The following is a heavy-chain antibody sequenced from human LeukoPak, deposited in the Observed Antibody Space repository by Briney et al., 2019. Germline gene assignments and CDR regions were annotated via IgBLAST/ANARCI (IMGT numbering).Heavy chain of an antibody. CDR2: IIPIFGTA. CDR3: AREGIAVAARHYYYGMDV. Sequence: GSSVKVSCKASGGTFSSYAISWVRQAPGQGLEWMGGIIPIFGTANYAQKFQGRVMITADESTSTAYMELSSLRSEDTAVYYCAREGIAVAARHYYYGMDVWGQGTTVTVSS. J-gene: IGHJ6*02. D-gene: IGHD6-19*01. V-gene: IGHV1-69*01. CDR1: GGTFSSYA.